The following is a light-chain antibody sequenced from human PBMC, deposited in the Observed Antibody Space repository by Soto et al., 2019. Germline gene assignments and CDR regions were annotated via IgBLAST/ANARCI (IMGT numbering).Light chain of an antibody. CDR2: GNS. J-gene: IGLJ3*02. V-gene: IGLV1-40*01. CDR1: NSNIGAGYD. CDR3: QSYDSSLSGWV. Sequence: QSVLTQPPSASGTPGQRVTISCSGSNSNIGAGYDVHWYQQLPGTAPKLLIYGNSNRPSGVPDRFSASKSGTSASLAITGLQAEDEADYYCQSYDSSLSGWVFGGGTKVTVL.